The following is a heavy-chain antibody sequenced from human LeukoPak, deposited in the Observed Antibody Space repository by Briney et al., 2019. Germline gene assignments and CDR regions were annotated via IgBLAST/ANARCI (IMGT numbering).Heavy chain of an antibody. CDR3: AKPAKYFYGSETYYFFEH. Sequence: SGGSLRLSCAASGFTFTTYWMGWVRQAPGKGLEWVANIKQDGTEKYYVDSVKGRFTISRDNAKNSLYLQMNSLRVEDTAVYYCAKPAKYFYGSETYYFFEHWGQGTPVTASS. CDR1: GFTFTTYW. J-gene: IGHJ4*02. V-gene: IGHV3-7*01. CDR2: IKQDGTEK. D-gene: IGHD3-10*01.